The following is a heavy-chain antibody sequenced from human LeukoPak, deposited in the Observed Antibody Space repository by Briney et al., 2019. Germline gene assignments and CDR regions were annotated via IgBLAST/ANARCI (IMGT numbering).Heavy chain of an antibody. J-gene: IGHJ4*02. V-gene: IGHV3-48*03. CDR1: GFTFSSYE. Sequence: GGSLRLSCAASGFTFSSYEMNWVRQAPGKGLEWVSYISSSGSTIYYADSVKGRFTISRDNAKNSLYLQMNSLRAEDTAVYYCASSASSGWDLFDYRGQGTLVTVSS. CDR3: ASSASSGWDLFDY. D-gene: IGHD6-19*01. CDR2: ISSSGSTI.